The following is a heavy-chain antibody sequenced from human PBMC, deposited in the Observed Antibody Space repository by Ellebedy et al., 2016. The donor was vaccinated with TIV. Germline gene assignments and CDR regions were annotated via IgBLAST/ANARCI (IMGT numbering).Heavy chain of an antibody. CDR2: IYPGDSDT. CDR1: GYSFTSYW. Sequence: GESLKISCKGSGYSFTSYWIGWVRQMPGKGLEWMGIIYPGDSDTRYSPSFQGQVTISADKSISTAYLQWSSLKASDTAMYYCARATVDPEAGTPGDLDYWGQGTLVTVSS. J-gene: IGHJ4*02. V-gene: IGHV5-51*01. CDR3: ARATVDPEAGTPGDLDY. D-gene: IGHD1-1*01.